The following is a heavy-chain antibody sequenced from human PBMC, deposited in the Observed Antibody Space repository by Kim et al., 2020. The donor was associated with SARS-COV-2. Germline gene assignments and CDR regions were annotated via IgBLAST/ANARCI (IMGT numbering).Heavy chain of an antibody. D-gene: IGHD2-15*01. CDR3: ARKVGVTRSYYFDY. J-gene: IGHJ4*02. V-gene: IGHV1-69*01. Sequence: AQKFQGRVTITADESTSTAYMELSSLRSEDTAVYYCARKVGVTRSYYFDYWGQGTLVTVSS.